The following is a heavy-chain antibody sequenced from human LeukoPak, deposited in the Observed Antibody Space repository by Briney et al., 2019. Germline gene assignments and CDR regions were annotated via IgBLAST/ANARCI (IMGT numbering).Heavy chain of an antibody. CDR1: GGTFSSYA. Sequence: SVKVSCKASGGTFSSYAISWVRQAPGQGLEWMGRIIPIFGTANYAQKFQGRVTISTDESTSTAYMELSSLRSEDTAVYYCARDSGPYSSSLFDYWGQGTLVTVSS. D-gene: IGHD6-13*01. CDR3: ARDSGPYSSSLFDY. V-gene: IGHV1-69*05. CDR2: IIPIFGTA. J-gene: IGHJ4*02.